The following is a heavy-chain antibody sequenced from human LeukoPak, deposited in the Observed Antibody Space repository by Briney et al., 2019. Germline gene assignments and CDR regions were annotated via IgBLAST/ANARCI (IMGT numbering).Heavy chain of an antibody. V-gene: IGHV4-4*02. CDR2: IYHSGST. Sequence: SGTLSLTCTVSGGSISSSNWWSWVRQPPGKGLEWIGEIYHSGSTNYNPSLKSRVTISVDTSKNQFSLKLRSVTAADTAVYYCARSELLWFGGVNSGFDYWGQGTLVTVSS. CDR1: GGSISSSNW. J-gene: IGHJ4*02. D-gene: IGHD3-10*01. CDR3: ARSELLWFGGVNSGFDY.